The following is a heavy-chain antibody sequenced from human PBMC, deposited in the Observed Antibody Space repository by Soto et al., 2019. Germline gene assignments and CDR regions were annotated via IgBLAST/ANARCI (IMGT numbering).Heavy chain of an antibody. V-gene: IGHV4-59*01. CDR2: MYYTGST. Sequence: TSETLSLTCTVSGASIRSYYWSWIRQARGNGLEWIGHMYYTGSTVYNPSFKSRVTISVDTSKNQFSLKLNSVTAADTAVYYCARDLWGYCGTDCYPLDVWGQGTTVTVSS. J-gene: IGHJ6*02. D-gene: IGHD2-21*02. CDR1: GASIRSYY. CDR3: ARDLWGYCGTDCYPLDV.